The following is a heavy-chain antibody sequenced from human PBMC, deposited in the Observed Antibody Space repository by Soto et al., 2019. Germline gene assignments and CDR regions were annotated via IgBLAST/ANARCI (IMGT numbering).Heavy chain of an antibody. CDR3: ARDDTERGYGHFGAFDI. J-gene: IGHJ3*02. CDR2: INAGNGNT. D-gene: IGHD5-12*01. CDR1: GYTFTSYA. Sequence: ASVKVSCKASGYTFTSYAMHWVRQAPGQRLEWMGWINAGNGNTKYSQKFQGRVTITRDTSASTAYMELSSLRSEDTAVYYCARDDTERGYGHFGAFDIWGQGTMVTVSS. V-gene: IGHV1-3*01.